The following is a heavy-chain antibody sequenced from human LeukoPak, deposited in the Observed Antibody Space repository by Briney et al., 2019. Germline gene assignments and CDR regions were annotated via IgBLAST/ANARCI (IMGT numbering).Heavy chain of an antibody. CDR1: GFTFSSYW. CDR2: IKQDGSEK. Sequence: GGSLRLSCAASGFTFSSYWMSWVRQAPGKGLEWVANIKQDGSEKYYVDSVKGRFTISRDNAKNSLYLQMNSLRAEDTAVYYCARGCPPLDWGVCYYFDYWGQGTLVTVSS. J-gene: IGHJ4*02. CDR3: ARGCPPLDWGVCYYFDY. V-gene: IGHV3-7*01. D-gene: IGHD7-27*01.